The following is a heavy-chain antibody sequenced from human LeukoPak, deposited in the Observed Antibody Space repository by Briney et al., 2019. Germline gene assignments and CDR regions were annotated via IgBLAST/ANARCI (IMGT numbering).Heavy chain of an antibody. CDR1: GYTFTGYY. Sequence: ASVTVSCKASGYTFTGYYIHWVRQAPGQGLEWMGWINPNSGGTNYAQKFQGRVTMTRDTSISTAYMELSRLRSDDTAVYYCARVIAEMATIRPPYYYYYYMDVWGKGTTVTVSS. J-gene: IGHJ6*03. D-gene: IGHD5-24*01. CDR3: ARVIAEMATIRPPYYYYYYMDV. V-gene: IGHV1-2*02. CDR2: INPNSGGT.